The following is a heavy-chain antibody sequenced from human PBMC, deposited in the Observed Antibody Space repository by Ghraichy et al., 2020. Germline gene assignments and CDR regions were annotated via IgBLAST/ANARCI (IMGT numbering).Heavy chain of an antibody. J-gene: IGHJ6*02. CDR3: AIVTRHIVVVTAIPVYYYYYGMDV. CDR2: IYSGGST. Sequence: GGSLRLSCAASGFTVSSNYMSWVRQAPGKGLEWVSVIYSGGSTYYADSVKGRFTISRDNSKKPLYLQMNSLRAEDTAVYYCAIVTRHIVVVTAIPVYYYYYGMDVWGQGTTVTVSS. D-gene: IGHD2-21*02. CDR1: GFTVSSNY. V-gene: IGHV3-53*01.